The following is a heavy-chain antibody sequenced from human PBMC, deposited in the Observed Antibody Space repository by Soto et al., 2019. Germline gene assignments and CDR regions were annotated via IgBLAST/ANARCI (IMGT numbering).Heavy chain of an antibody. D-gene: IGHD3-3*01. V-gene: IGHV3-21*01. J-gene: IGHJ4*02. CDR3: HLGNTKQYYDFWSGYYAIDY. CDR2: IRGFSPYT. CDR1: GFTFRTYT. Sequence: GGSLRLSCVASGFTFRTYTMNWVRQAPGKGLEWVSGIRGFSPYTFYAESVKGRFTISRDNAKNSLYLQMNSLRAEDTAVYYCHLGNTKQYYDFWSGYYAIDYWGQGP.